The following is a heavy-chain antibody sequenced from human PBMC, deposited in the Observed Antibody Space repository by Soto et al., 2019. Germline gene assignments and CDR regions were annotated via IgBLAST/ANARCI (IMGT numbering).Heavy chain of an antibody. J-gene: IGHJ4*02. CDR2: MNPNSGNT. D-gene: IGHD3-3*01. V-gene: IGHV1-8*01. CDR3: ARGHSTIFGVVIGDY. Sequence: ASVKVSCKASGYTFTSYDINWVRQATGQGLEWMGWMNPNSGNTGYAQKFRGRVTMTRNTSISTAYMELSSLRSEDTAVYYCARGHSTIFGVVIGDYWGQGTLVTVSS. CDR1: GYTFTSYD.